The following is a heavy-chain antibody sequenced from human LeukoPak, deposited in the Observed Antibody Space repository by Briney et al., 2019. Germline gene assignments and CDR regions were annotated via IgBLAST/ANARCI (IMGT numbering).Heavy chain of an antibody. V-gene: IGHV1-8*02. CDR2: MNPNSGNT. CDR3: ARRWRSGYYSSYWYFDL. D-gene: IGHD3-22*01. Sequence: ASVKVSCKASGGTFSSYAINWVRQATGQGLEWMGWMNPNSGNTGYAQKFQGRVTMTRNTSISTAYMELSSLRSEDTAVYYCARRWRSGYYSSYWYFDLWGRGTLVTVSS. CDR1: GGTFSSYA. J-gene: IGHJ2*01.